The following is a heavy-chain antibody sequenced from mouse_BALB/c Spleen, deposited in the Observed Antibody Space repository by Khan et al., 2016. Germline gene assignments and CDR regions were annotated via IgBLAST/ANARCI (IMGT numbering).Heavy chain of an antibody. D-gene: IGHD2-10*02. J-gene: IGHJ3*01. CDR1: GYSITSDYA. CDR3: AREEYGNYAWFAY. Sequence: EVQLQESGPGLVKPSQSLSLTCTVTGYSITSDYAWNWIRQLPGNKLEWTGYISYSGSTSYNPSLKSRISITRDTSKNQFFLQLNSVTTEDTATYYCAREEYGNYAWFAYWGQGTLVTVSA. V-gene: IGHV3-2*02. CDR2: ISYSGST.